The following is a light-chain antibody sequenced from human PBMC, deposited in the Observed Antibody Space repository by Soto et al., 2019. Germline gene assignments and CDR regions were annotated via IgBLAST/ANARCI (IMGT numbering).Light chain of an antibody. J-gene: IGKJ2*01. CDR3: QQYSGSPST. V-gene: IGKV3-20*01. CDR1: QSISSNY. CDR2: RAS. Sequence: EIVLTQSPGTLTLSPGERATLSCRASQSISSNYLVWYQQKPGQALRLLIYRASSRATGIPYRFSGSGSGTDFALTISRLEPEDFAVYYCQQYSGSPSTFGQGTKLEIK.